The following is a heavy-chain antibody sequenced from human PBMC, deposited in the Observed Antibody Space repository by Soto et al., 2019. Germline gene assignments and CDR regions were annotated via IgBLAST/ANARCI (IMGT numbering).Heavy chain of an antibody. CDR3: ARPSHGLDV. CDR2: IKNKAQSYTT. J-gene: IGHJ6*02. Sequence: EVQLVESGGGLVQPGGSLRLSCAASGLPFSDLYMDWVRQAPRTGLEWVGRIKNKAQSYTTEYAASVKGRFTISRDDSKNSMYLQMNSLKTEDTAVYYCARPSHGLDVWGQGTTVTVSS. CDR1: GLPFSDLY. D-gene: IGHD2-2*01. V-gene: IGHV3-72*01.